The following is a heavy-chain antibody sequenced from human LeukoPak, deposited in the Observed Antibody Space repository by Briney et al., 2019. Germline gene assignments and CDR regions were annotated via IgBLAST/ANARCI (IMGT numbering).Heavy chain of an antibody. CDR2: ISAYNGDT. D-gene: IGHD6-13*01. CDR1: GYIFTSYS. V-gene: IGHV1-18*01. J-gene: IGHJ3*02. Sequence: EASVKVSCKASGYIFTSYSISWVRQAPGQGLEWMGWISAYNGDTNYVQKFQGRVTMTTDTSTSTAYMELKSLRSDDTAVYYCAREEGAPIAAANIWGLGTKVTVSS. CDR3: AREEGAPIAAANI.